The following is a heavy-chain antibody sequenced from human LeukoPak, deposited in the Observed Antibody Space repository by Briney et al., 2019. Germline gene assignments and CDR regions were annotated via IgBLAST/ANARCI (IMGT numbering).Heavy chain of an antibody. CDR1: GYSFTSYW. J-gene: IGHJ4*02. Sequence: GESLKISCKGSGYSFTSYWIGWVRQMPGEGLEWMGIIYPGDSDTRYSPSFQGQVTISADKSISTAYLQWSSLKASDTAMYYCARVLSSSWYYFDYWGQGTLVTVSS. CDR3: ARVLSSSWYYFDY. CDR2: IYPGDSDT. V-gene: IGHV5-51*01. D-gene: IGHD6-13*01.